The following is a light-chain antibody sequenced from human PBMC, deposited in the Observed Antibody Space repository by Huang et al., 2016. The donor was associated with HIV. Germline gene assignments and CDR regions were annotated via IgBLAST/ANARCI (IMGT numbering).Light chain of an antibody. V-gene: IGKV3-11*01. Sequence: EIVLTQSPATLSLSPGERATLSCRASQSVSSYLAWYQQKPGQAPRLLIYDTSNRATGIPARFIASGSGTDFTLTISSLQPEDFAVYYCQQRRNWPQTFGQGTKLEIK. CDR2: DTS. CDR1: QSVSSY. CDR3: QQRRNWPQT. J-gene: IGKJ2*01.